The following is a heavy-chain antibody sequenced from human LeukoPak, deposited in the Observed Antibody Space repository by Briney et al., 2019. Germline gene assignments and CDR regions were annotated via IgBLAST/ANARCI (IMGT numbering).Heavy chain of an antibody. V-gene: IGHV4-4*07. Sequence: SETLSLTCTVSGGSISSYYWSWLRQPAGKGLEWIGRIYTSGSTNYNPSLKSRVTMSVDTSKNQFSLKLSSVTAADTAVYYCAVLTMVRGVIGAYFDYWGQGTLVTVSS. CDR2: IYTSGST. CDR3: AVLTMVRGVIGAYFDY. CDR1: GGSISSYY. D-gene: IGHD3-10*01. J-gene: IGHJ4*02.